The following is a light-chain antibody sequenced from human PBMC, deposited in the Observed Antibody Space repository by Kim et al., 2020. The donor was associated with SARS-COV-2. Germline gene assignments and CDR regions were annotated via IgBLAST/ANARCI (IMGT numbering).Light chain of an antibody. CDR3: ETWDSSLSAWV. J-gene: IGLJ3*02. Sequence: QSVLTQPPSVSAAPGQKVTISCSGSSSNIGDNYVSWSQHLPGTAPKLVIYDNDKRPSGIPDRFSGSKSGTSATLAITGLQTGDEADYFCETWDSSLSAWVFGGGTQLTVL. CDR2: DND. CDR1: SSNIGDNY. V-gene: IGLV1-51*01.